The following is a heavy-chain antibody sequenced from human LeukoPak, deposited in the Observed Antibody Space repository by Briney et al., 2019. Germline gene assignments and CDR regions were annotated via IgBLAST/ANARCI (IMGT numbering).Heavy chain of an antibody. J-gene: IGHJ3*02. V-gene: IGHV1-46*01. D-gene: IGHD2-2*01. CDR2: INPSGGST. Sequence: VASVKVSCKASGYTFTSYYMHWVRQAPGQGLEWMGIINPSGGSTSYAQKFQGRVTMTRDTSTSTVYMELSSLRSEDTAVYYCARDYNIVVVPAAMGAFDIWGQGTMVTVSS. CDR3: ARDYNIVVVPAAMGAFDI. CDR1: GYTFTSYY.